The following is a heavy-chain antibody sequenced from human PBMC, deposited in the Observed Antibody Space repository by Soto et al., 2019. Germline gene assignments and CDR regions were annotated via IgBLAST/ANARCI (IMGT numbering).Heavy chain of an antibody. J-gene: IGHJ4*02. Sequence: PSETLSLTCSLSGGAIGGYYWSWIRQPAGKGLEWIGRIYNGGIPLIHPSLESRVALSLDTSKNQFSLTLSSVTAADTAIYYCASQDYDKSVYYFDYWGRGTLVTVSS. CDR3: ASQDYDKSVYYFDY. D-gene: IGHD3-22*01. CDR2: IYNGGIP. V-gene: IGHV4-4*07. CDR1: GGAIGGYY.